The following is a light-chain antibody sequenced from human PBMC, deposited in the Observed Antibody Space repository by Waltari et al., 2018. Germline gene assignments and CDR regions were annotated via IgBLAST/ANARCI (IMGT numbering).Light chain of an antibody. CDR1: QTVSND. J-gene: IGKJ4*01. CDR3: QQYHNWPLT. Sequence: ETVMTQSPATLSVSPGERATLSCRASQTVSNDLAWYQQKPGQAPRLLIYGASTRPTGVPARFSGSGSGTEFTLTISSLQSDDFEVYYCQQYHNWPLTFGGGT. CDR2: GAS. V-gene: IGKV3-15*01.